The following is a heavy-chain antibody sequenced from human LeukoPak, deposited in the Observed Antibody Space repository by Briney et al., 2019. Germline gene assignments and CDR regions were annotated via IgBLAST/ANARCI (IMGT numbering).Heavy chain of an antibody. Sequence: GGSLRLSCAASGFTFSSYAMSWVRQAPGKGLEWVSAISGSGGSTYYADSVKGRFTISRDNAKNSLYLQMNSLRAEDTAVYYCARGSGGVFDYWGQGTLVTVSS. J-gene: IGHJ4*02. V-gene: IGHV3-23*01. CDR1: GFTFSSYA. CDR3: ARGSGGVFDY. CDR2: ISGSGGST. D-gene: IGHD3-10*01.